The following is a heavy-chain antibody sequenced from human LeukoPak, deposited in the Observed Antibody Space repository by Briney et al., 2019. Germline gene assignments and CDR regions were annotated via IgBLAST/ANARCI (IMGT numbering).Heavy chain of an antibody. Sequence: ASVKVSCKASGYTFTSYYMHWVRQAPGQGLEWMGWISAYNGNTNYAQKLQGRVTMTTDTSTSTAYMEVRSLRSDDTALYYCARDQRDDYGDHAFNYWGQGTLVTVSS. CDR1: GYTFTSYY. J-gene: IGHJ4*02. CDR3: ARDQRDDYGDHAFNY. CDR2: ISAYNGNT. D-gene: IGHD4-17*01. V-gene: IGHV1-18*04.